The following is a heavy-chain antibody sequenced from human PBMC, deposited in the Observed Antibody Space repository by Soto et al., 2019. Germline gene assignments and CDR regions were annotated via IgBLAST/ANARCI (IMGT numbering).Heavy chain of an antibody. CDR1: GFTFRSYA. D-gene: IGHD4-17*01. J-gene: IGHJ3*02. CDR2: ISGSGGST. CDR3: ADYGDYWGDAFDI. V-gene: IGHV3-23*01. Sequence: EVQLLESGGGLVQPGGSLRLSCAASGFTFRSYAMSWVRQAPGKGLEWVSAISGSGGSTYYADSVKGRFTISRDNSKNTLYLQMNSLRAEDTPVYYCADYGDYWGDAFDIWGQGTMVTVSS.